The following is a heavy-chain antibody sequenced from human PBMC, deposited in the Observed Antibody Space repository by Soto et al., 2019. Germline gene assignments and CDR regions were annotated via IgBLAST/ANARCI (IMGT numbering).Heavy chain of an antibody. V-gene: IGHV1-69*08. CDR3: AREGGHCSSTSCYEGWFDP. Sequence: QVQLVQSGAEVKKPGSSVKVSCKASGGTFSSYTISWVRQAPGQGLEWMGRIIPILDIANYAKKFQGRVTITADKSTSTAYMELSSLRSDDTAVYYCAREGGHCSSTSCYEGWFDPWGQGTLVTVSS. CDR2: IIPILDIA. CDR1: GGTFSSYT. D-gene: IGHD2-2*01. J-gene: IGHJ5*02.